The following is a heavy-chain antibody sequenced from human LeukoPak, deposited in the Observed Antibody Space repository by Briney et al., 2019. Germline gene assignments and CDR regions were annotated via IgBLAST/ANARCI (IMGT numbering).Heavy chain of an antibody. J-gene: IGHJ3*01. CDR1: GFTFSTYW. Sequence: GGSLRLSCAAAGFTFSTYWMHWVRQAPGKGLVWVSRINTDESSTNYADSVKGRFTISRDNAKNTLYLQMNSLRAEDTAVYYCARVRITGTTGGAFDFWGQGTMVTVSS. CDR3: ARVRITGTTGGAFDF. D-gene: IGHD1-7*01. CDR2: INTDESST. V-gene: IGHV3-74*01.